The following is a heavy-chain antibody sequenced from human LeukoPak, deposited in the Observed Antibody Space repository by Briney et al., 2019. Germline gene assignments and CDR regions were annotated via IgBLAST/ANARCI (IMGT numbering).Heavy chain of an antibody. CDR1: GLTFSSYA. CDR3: AKDIRTSVVVTAINFDY. CDR2: ISGSGGST. J-gene: IGHJ4*02. Sequence: GGSLRLSCAASGLTFSSYAMSWVRQAPGKGLEWVSAISGSGGSTYYADSVKGRFTISRDNSKNTLYLQMNSLRAEDTAVYYCAKDIRTSVVVTAINFDYWGQGTLVTVSS. V-gene: IGHV3-23*01. D-gene: IGHD2-21*02.